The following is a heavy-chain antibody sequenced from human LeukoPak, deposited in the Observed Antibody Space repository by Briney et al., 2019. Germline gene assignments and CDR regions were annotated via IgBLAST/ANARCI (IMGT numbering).Heavy chain of an antibody. CDR1: GGSISSYY. CDR3: AREPLDSGYDWWFDS. J-gene: IGHJ5*01. V-gene: IGHV4-59*01. Sequence: SETLSLTCTVSGGSISSYYWSWIRQPPGKGLEWIGYIYYSGSTNYNPSLKSRVTISVDTSKNQFSLKLSSVTAADTAVYYCAREPLDSGYDWWFDSWGQGTLVTVSS. CDR2: IYYSGST. D-gene: IGHD5-12*01.